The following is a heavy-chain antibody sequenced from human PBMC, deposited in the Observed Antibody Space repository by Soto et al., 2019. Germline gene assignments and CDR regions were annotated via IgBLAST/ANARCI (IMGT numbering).Heavy chain of an antibody. CDR3: ARDRDSNAWYTPFDP. V-gene: IGHV1-69*01. CDR2: IIPMFGTP. Sequence: QVLLVQSGAEVDKPGSSVKLSCKASGGIFSSYAINWVRQASGQGLEWMGGIIPMFGTPNYAQKFQGRVTITADASTSTAFMELRGLSSEDTAVYYCARDRDSNAWYTPFDPWGQGTLVTVSS. CDR1: GGIFSSYA. J-gene: IGHJ5*02. D-gene: IGHD6-13*01.